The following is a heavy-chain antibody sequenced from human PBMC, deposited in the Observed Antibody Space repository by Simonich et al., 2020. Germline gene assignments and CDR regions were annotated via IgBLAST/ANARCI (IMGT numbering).Heavy chain of an antibody. D-gene: IGHD6-13*01. J-gene: IGHJ5*02. V-gene: IGHV3-33*01. Sequence: QVQLVESGGGVVQPGRSLRLSCAASGFTFSSCGMHWVRQAPGKGREWVAVIWYDGSNKYYEDSVKGRFTISRDNSKNTLYLQMNSLRAEDTAVYYCARAYSSSWYNWFDPWGQGTLVTVSS. CDR3: ARAYSSSWYNWFDP. CDR2: IWYDGSNK. CDR1: GFTFSSCG.